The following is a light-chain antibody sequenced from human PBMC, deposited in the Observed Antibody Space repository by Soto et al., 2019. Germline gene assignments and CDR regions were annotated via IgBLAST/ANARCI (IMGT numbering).Light chain of an antibody. Sequence: EIVLTQSPATLSLSPGERATLSCRASQSISSNLAWYQQKPGQAPRLLVYGASTRATGIPARFSGSGSGTDFTLTISRLEPEDFAVYYCQQYGSSGWTFGQGTKVDIK. CDR2: GAS. J-gene: IGKJ1*01. V-gene: IGKV3-20*01. CDR1: QSISSN. CDR3: QQYGSSGWT.